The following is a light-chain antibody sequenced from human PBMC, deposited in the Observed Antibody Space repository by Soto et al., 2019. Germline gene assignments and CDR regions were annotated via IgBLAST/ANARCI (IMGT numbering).Light chain of an antibody. V-gene: IGKV1-33*01. Sequence: DIQMTQSPSSLSASVGDRVTITCQASQDISNYLNWYQQKPGKAPKLLIYDASNLETGVPSRFSGSGSGTDFTFTISSLQPEDIATYYCQQWVTFGQGTKVDIK. CDR1: QDISNY. J-gene: IGKJ1*01. CDR2: DAS. CDR3: QQWVT.